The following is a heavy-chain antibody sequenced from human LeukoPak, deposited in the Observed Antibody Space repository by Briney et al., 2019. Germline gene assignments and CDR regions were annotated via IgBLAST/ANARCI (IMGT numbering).Heavy chain of an antibody. J-gene: IGHJ4*02. Sequence: SETLSLTCTVSGGSISSYYWSWLRQPPGKGLEWIGYIYYSGSTNYNPSLKSRVTISVDTSKNQFSLKLSSVTAADTAVYYCASLGGRNSYGYNYWGQGTLVTVSS. CDR3: ASLGGRNSYGYNY. D-gene: IGHD5-18*01. CDR2: IYYSGST. V-gene: IGHV4-59*08. CDR1: GGSISSYY.